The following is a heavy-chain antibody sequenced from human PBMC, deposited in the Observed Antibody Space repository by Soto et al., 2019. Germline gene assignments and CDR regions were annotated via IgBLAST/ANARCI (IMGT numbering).Heavy chain of an antibody. J-gene: IGHJ4*02. CDR2: ISSNGGST. CDR1: GFTFSSYA. V-gene: IGHV3-64D*06. CDR3: VKTGGIAAAGPFDY. Sequence: GGSLRLSCSASGFTFSSYAMHWVRQAPGKGLEYVSAISSNGGSTYYADSVKGRFTISRDNSKNTLYLQMSSLRAEDTAAYYCVKTGGIAAAGPFDYWGQGTLVTVS. D-gene: IGHD6-13*01.